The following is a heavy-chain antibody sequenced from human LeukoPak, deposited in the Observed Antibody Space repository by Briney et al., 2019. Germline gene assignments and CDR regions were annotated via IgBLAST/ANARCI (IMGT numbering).Heavy chain of an antibody. V-gene: IGHV4-34*01. CDR2: INHSGST. CDR1: GGSFSGYY. J-gene: IGHJ3*02. CDR3: ARPAATGIEAFDI. D-gene: IGHD6-13*01. Sequence: SETLSLTCAVYGGSFSGYYWSWIRQPPGKGLEWIGEINHSGSTNYNPSLKSRVTISVDTSKNQFSLKLSSVTAADTAVYYCARPAATGIEAFDIWGQGTMVTVSS.